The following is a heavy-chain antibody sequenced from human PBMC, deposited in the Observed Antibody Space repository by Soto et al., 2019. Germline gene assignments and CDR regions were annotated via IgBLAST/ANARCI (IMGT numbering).Heavy chain of an antibody. J-gene: IGHJ4*02. Sequence: PGGSLRLSCAASGFTFSSYSMNWVRQAPGKGLEWVSSISSSSSYIYYADSVKGRFTISRDNAKNSLYLQMNSLRAEDTAVYYCARVINSGRRPYYDFWSGYYHPGHGSDYWGQGT. CDR2: ISSSSSYI. D-gene: IGHD3-3*01. V-gene: IGHV3-21*01. CDR3: ARVINSGRRPYYDFWSGYYHPGHGSDY. CDR1: GFTFSSYS.